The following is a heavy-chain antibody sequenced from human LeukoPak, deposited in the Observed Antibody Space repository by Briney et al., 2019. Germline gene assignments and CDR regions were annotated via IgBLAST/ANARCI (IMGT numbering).Heavy chain of an antibody. CDR3: ARPSYGASDY. D-gene: IGHD4-17*01. J-gene: IGHJ4*02. Sequence: GESLKISCQGSGYSFTDYWIGWVRQMPGKGLEWMGIIYPGDSDTRYSPSFQGQVTMSVDKSISTAYLQWSSLKASDTAMYYCARPSYGASDYWGQGTLVTVSS. CDR1: GYSFTDYW. CDR2: IYPGDSDT. V-gene: IGHV5-51*01.